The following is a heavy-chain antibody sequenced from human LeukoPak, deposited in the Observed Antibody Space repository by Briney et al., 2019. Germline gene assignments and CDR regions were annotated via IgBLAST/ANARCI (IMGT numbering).Heavy chain of an antibody. CDR1: GDSVSNERY. CDR2: IYQSGST. V-gene: IGHV4-4*02. CDR3: ARHGSYCQYY. J-gene: IGHJ4*02. Sequence: SETLSLTCAVSGDSVSNERYWSWIRQPPGKGLEWIGQIYQSGSTSYNPSLKSRVTMSLDKSKNQFSLNLNSVTAADTAVYYCARHGSYCQYYWGQGTLVTVSS. D-gene: IGHD2-21*02.